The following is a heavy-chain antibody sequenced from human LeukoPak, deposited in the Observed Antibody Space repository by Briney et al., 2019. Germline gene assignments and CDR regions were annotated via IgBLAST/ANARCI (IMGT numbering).Heavy chain of an antibody. CDR3: AKDSVVRNTGSYYFAS. CDR2: VSGDGRTT. Sequence: PGGSLRLSCAASGFTFINYAMSWVRQVPGKGLEWVSAVSGDGRTTHYVDSVEGRFTISRDNSRNTLYLQMSSLRAEDTAIYYCAKDSVVRNTGSYYFASWGQGTLVTVSS. V-gene: IGHV3-23*01. D-gene: IGHD1-26*01. CDR1: GFTFINYA. J-gene: IGHJ4*02.